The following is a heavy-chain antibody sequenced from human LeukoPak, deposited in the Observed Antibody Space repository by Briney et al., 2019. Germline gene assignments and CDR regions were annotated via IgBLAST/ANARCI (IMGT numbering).Heavy chain of an antibody. CDR3: ARESQYTLGYYMDV. Sequence: SETLSLTCTVSGGSINSGSFYWTWIRQPARKGLEWIGRIYTSGSTNYNPSLKSRVTMSVDTSKNQFSLKLSSVTAADTAVYYCARESQYTLGYYMDVWGKGTTVTVSS. CDR2: IYTSGST. CDR1: GGSINSGSFY. D-gene: IGHD2-2*02. V-gene: IGHV4-61*02. J-gene: IGHJ6*03.